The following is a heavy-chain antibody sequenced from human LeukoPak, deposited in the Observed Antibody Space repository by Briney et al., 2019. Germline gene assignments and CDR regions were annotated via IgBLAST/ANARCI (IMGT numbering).Heavy chain of an antibody. CDR3: AHVYYDSSGYST. CDR2: IIPIFGTA. CDR1: GGTFSSYA. V-gene: IGHV1-69*05. J-gene: IGHJ4*02. D-gene: IGHD3-22*01. Sequence: ASVKVSCKASGGTFSSYAISWVRQAPGQGLEWMGRIIPIFGTANYAQKFQGRVTITTDESTSTAYMELSSLRSEDTAVYYCAHVYYDSSGYSTWGQGTLVTVSS.